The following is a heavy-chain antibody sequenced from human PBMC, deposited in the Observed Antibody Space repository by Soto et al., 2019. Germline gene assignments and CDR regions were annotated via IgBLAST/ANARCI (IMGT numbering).Heavy chain of an antibody. CDR1: GYSGFSSSNSW. CDR2: IYPGDSDV. Sequence: PGDSLQISCRTSGYSGFSSSNSWIAWVRQMPGRGLEWVGIIYPGDSDVKYSPSFQGRVTISADESLKTAFLQWSSLKTSDSAIYYCAIGRPAYYYALDVWGQGTTVTVSS. CDR3: AIGRPAYYYALDV. V-gene: IGHV5-51*01. J-gene: IGHJ6*02.